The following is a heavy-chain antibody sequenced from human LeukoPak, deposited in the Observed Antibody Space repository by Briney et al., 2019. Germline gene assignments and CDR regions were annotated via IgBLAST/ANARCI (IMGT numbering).Heavy chain of an antibody. J-gene: IGHJ6*02. CDR2: MNPNSGNT. V-gene: IGHV1-8*02. CDR3: ARGVSMGYCSGGSCYSSIYYYYGMDV. CDR1: GYTFTSYG. D-gene: IGHD2-15*01. Sequence: GASVKVSCKASGYTFTSYGISCVRQATGQGLEWMGWMNPNSGNTGYAQKFQGRVTMTRNTSISTAYMELSSLRSEDTAVYYCARGVSMGYCSGGSCYSSIYYYYGMDVWGQGTTVTVSS.